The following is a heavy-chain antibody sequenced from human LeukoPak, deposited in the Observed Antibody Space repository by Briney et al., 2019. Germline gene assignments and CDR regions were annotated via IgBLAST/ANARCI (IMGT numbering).Heavy chain of an antibody. D-gene: IGHD2-2*01. Sequence: QPGGSLRLSCAASGLSFSSYGMHWVRQAPGKGLEWVGFIRYDGSDKYYADSVKGRFTISRDNSKNTLYLQMNSLRAEDTAVYYCAKYEDDDTRKYCSSTSCRYYYYYYMDVWGKGTTVTVSS. CDR3: AKYEDDDTRKYCSSTSCRYYYYYYMDV. V-gene: IGHV3-30*02. CDR1: GLSFSSYG. CDR2: IRYDGSDK. J-gene: IGHJ6*03.